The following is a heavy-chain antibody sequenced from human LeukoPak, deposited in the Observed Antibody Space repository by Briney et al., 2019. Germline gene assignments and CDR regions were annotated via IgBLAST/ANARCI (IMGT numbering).Heavy chain of an antibody. J-gene: IGHJ4*02. CDR3: ARLGFRGSYLYYFDY. V-gene: IGHV4-39*01. D-gene: IGHD1-26*01. CDR2: IYYSGST. Sequence: SETLSLTCTVSGGSISSSSCYWGWIRQPPGKGLEWIGSIYYSGSTYYNPSLKSRVTISVDTSKNQFSLKLSSVTAADTAVYYCARLGFRGSYLYYFDYWGQGTLVTVSS. CDR1: GGSISSSSCY.